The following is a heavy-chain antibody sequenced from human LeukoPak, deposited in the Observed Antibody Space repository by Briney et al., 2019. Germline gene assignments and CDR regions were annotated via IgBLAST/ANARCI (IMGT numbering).Heavy chain of an antibody. Sequence: PGGSLRLSCAASGFTFSSSPMYWVRQAPGKGVEYVSGISNNGGSTSYTNSVKGRFTISRDNSKNTLYLQKGSLRAEDMAVYYCATLRPRSGIAVGGSDYWGQGTLVTVSS. CDR1: GFTFSSSP. D-gene: IGHD6-19*01. V-gene: IGHV3-64*01. CDR2: ISNNGGST. CDR3: ATLRPRSGIAVGGSDY. J-gene: IGHJ4*02.